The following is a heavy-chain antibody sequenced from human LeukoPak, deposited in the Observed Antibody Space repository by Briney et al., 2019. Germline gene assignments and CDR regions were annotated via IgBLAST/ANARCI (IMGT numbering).Heavy chain of an antibody. D-gene: IGHD4-23*01. CDR1: GFTFTSYA. CDR3: AKHPGPYGGNPFDS. CDR2: IVARGDSM. Sequence: GGSLRLSCAASGFTFTSYALTWVRQAPGKGLEWVATIVARGDSMKHAVSVKGRFTISRDNANSSLFLRMNSLRTEDTALYYCAKHPGPYGGNPFDSWGLGTLVTVSS. V-gene: IGHV3-23*01. J-gene: IGHJ4*02.